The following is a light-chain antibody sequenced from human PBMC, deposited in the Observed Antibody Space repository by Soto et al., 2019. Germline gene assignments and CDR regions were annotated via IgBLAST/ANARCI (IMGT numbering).Light chain of an antibody. V-gene: IGKV1-39*01. CDR1: QSISRH. J-gene: IGKJ5*01. Sequence: IQLTQSPSSLSASVGDRVTITCRASQSISRHLNWYQQKPGRAPRLLIYGSSNLQGGVPSRFSGSGSGTDFTLTISSLLPEDFATYYCQQGYSTPVTFGQGTRLEIK. CDR2: GSS. CDR3: QQGYSTPVT.